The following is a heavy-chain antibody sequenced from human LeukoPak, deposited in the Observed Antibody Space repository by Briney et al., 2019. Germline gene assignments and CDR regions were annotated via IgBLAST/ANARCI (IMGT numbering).Heavy chain of an antibody. J-gene: IGHJ4*02. CDR2: IYYTGNT. D-gene: IGHD6-6*01. Sequence: ASETLSLTCTVSGGSISSYYWSWIRQPPGKGLEWIGYIYYTGNTNYNPSLASRVNISVDTSKNQFSLNLRSVTAADTAVYYCARWGSIAVARFDYWGQGTLVTVSS. CDR3: ARWGSIAVARFDY. CDR1: GGSISSYY. V-gene: IGHV4-59*01.